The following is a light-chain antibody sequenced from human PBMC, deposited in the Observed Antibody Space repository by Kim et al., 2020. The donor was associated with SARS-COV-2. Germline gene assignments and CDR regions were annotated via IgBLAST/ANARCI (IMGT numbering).Light chain of an antibody. Sequence: VVVGQISMITSQGGSIRSYYATCYQQKPGQAPIVVIYGKNHRPSGIPGRSSGSSSGETSSLTITGTQAGDEADYYCTPRVSNDNVLFGGGTQLTVL. V-gene: IGLV3-19*01. J-gene: IGLJ2*01. CDR3: TPRVSNDNVL. CDR1: SIRSYY. CDR2: GKN.